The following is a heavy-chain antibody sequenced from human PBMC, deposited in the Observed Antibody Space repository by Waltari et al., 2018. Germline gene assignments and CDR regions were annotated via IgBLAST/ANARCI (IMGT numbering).Heavy chain of an antibody. CDR2: INHSGST. Sequence: QVQLQQWGAGLLKPSETLSLTCAVYGGSFSGYYWSWIRQPPGKGLGWIGEINHSGSTNYNPSLKSRVTISVDTSKNQFSLKLSSVTAADTAVYYCARGFSDIVVVVAATPLDYWGQGTMVTVSS. J-gene: IGHJ3*01. CDR3: ARGFSDIVVVVAATPLDY. V-gene: IGHV4-34*01. CDR1: GGSFSGYY. D-gene: IGHD2-15*01.